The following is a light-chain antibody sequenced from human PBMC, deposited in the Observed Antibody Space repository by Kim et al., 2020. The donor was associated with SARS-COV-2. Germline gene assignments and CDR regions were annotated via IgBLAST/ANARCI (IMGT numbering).Light chain of an antibody. CDR2: GKN. V-gene: IGLV3-19*01. Sequence: SSELTQDPAVSVALGQTVRITCQGDSLRSYYASWYRQKPGQAPVLVIYGKNNRPSGIPDRFSGSSSGNTASLTITGAQAEDEADYYCNSRDSSGNHREVFGGGTQLTVL. J-gene: IGLJ2*01. CDR3: NSRDSSGNHREV. CDR1: SLRSYY.